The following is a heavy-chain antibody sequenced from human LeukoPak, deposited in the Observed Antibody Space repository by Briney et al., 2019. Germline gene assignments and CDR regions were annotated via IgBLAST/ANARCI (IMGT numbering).Heavy chain of an antibody. D-gene: IGHD5-18*01. CDR1: GFTFGRYA. Sequence: GGSLRLSCAASGFTFGRYAMSWVRQAPGKGLEWVSAISGSGGSTYYADSVKGRFTISRDNSKNTLYLQMNSLTAEDTAAHYCAKAVPGYSYSCDYWGQGALATVSP. J-gene: IGHJ4*02. CDR2: ISGSGGST. V-gene: IGHV3-23*01. CDR3: AKAVPGYSYSCDY.